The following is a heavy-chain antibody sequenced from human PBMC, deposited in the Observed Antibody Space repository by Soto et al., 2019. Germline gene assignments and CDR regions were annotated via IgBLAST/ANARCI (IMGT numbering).Heavy chain of an antibody. V-gene: IGHV1-69*13. CDR1: GGTFSSYA. Sequence: SVKVSCKASGGTFSSYAISWVRQAPGQGLEWMGGIIPIFGTANYAQKFQGRVTITADESTSTAYMELSSLRSEDTAVYYCARVGYCSSTSCYIARHNWFDPWGQGTLVTVSS. CDR2: IIPIFGTA. J-gene: IGHJ5*02. CDR3: ARVGYCSSTSCYIARHNWFDP. D-gene: IGHD2-2*02.